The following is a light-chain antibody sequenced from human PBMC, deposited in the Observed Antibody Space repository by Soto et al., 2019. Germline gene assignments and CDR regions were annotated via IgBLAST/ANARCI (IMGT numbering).Light chain of an antibody. V-gene: IGKV3-11*01. CDR3: QQRRNWPRLA. Sequence: ELVFPQSPATLSLSPGERATLSCRASQSVSTYLAWYQQKPGQAPRLLIYDASNRATGIPARFTGSGSGTDFTLTISSLEPEDFAVYYCQQRRNWPRLAFGGGTKVDIK. J-gene: IGKJ4*01. CDR2: DAS. CDR1: QSVSTY.